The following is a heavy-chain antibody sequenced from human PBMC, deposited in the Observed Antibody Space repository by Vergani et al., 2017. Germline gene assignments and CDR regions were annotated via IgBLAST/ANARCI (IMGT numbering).Heavy chain of an antibody. J-gene: IGHJ4*02. CDR3: AKIYGDYGVGDY. CDR1: GFTFSSYA. CDR2: ISGSGGST. D-gene: IGHD4-17*01. Sequence: VQLVESGGGEVQPGRSLRLSCSAAGFTFSSYAMSWVRQAPGKGLEWVSAISGSGGSTYYADSVKGRFTISRDNSKNTLYLQMNSLRAEDTAVYYCAKIYGDYGVGDYWGQGTLVTVSS. V-gene: IGHV3-23*04.